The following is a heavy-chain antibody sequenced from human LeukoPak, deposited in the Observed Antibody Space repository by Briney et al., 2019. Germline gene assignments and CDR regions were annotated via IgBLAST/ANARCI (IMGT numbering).Heavy chain of an antibody. CDR1: GYTFTSYD. Sequence: ASVKVSCKASGYTFTSYDINWVRQATGQGLEWMGWMNPNSGNTGYAQKFQGRVTMTRNTSISTAYMELRSLRSDDTAVYYCARDPGGDYPSPPDYWGQGTLVTVSS. CDR3: ARDPGGDYPSPPDY. D-gene: IGHD4-17*01. V-gene: IGHV1-8*01. J-gene: IGHJ4*02. CDR2: MNPNSGNT.